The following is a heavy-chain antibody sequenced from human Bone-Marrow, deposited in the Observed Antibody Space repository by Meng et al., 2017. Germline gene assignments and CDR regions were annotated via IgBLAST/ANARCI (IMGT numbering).Heavy chain of an antibody. V-gene: IGHV4-34*01. Sequence: QVPLQRWGAGLLEPSETLSPTCFVSGGSFSDYYWSWIRQPPGKGLEWIGEINHSGSTNYNPSLESRATISVDTSQNNLSLKLSSVTAADSAVYYCARGPTTMAHDFDYWGQGTLVTVSS. D-gene: IGHD4-11*01. CDR3: ARGPTTMAHDFDY. J-gene: IGHJ4*02. CDR2: INHSGST. CDR1: GGSFSDYY.